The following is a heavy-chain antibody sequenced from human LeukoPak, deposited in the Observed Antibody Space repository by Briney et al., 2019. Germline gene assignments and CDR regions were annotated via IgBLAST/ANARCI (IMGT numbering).Heavy chain of an antibody. J-gene: IGHJ4*02. CDR3: AKGRYYDSRAYYSLDYFDY. CDR1: GFTFSSYA. V-gene: IGHV3-64D*09. D-gene: IGHD3-22*01. CDR2: ISSNGGST. Sequence: GGSLRLSCSASGFTFSSYAMHWVRQAPGKGLEYVSAISSNGGSTYYADSVKGRSTISRDNSKNTLYLQMSSLRAEDTAVYYCAKGRYYDSRAYYSLDYFDYWGQGALVTVSS.